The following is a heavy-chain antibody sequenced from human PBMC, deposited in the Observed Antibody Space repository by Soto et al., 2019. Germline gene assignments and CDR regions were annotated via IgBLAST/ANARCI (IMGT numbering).Heavy chain of an antibody. J-gene: IGHJ4*02. D-gene: IGHD6-19*01. CDR1: GFTFSSYG. V-gene: IGHV3-74*01. Sequence: GGSLRLSCAASGFTFSSYGMHWVRQAPGKGLVWVSRINSDGSSTSYADSVKGRFTISRDNAKNSLYLQMNSLRAEDTDVYYCAREDIAVADYWGQGTLVTVSS. CDR2: INSDGSST. CDR3: AREDIAVADY.